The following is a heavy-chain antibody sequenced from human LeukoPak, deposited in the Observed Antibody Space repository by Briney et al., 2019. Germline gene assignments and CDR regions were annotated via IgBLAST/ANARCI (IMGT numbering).Heavy chain of an antibody. Sequence: GGSLRLSCAASGFTFDDYAMHWVRQAPGKGLEWVSGISWNSGSIGYADSVKGRFTISRDNAKNSLYLQMNSLRAEDTALYYCAKDIARGSGWFNVDYWGQGTLVTVSS. D-gene: IGHD6-19*01. CDR3: AKDIARGSGWFNVDY. CDR2: ISWNSGSI. J-gene: IGHJ4*02. V-gene: IGHV3-9*01. CDR1: GFTFDDYA.